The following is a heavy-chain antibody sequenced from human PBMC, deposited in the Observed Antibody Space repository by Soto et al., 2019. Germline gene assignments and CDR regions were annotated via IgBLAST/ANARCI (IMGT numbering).Heavy chain of an antibody. CDR2: SSGRDGGT. CDR3: ATRFTTVVVPGVPFDH. V-gene: IGHV3-23*01. D-gene: IGHD2-2*01. CDR1: GFTFTTSA. Sequence: EVRLLESGGGLVQPGGSLRLSCANSGFTFTTSAMSWARQTPGKGLEWVSSSSGRDGGTYYAESVKGRFSISRDISENTLYLQMNSLRAEDTAVYYCATRFTTVVVPGVPFDHWGQGTLVTVSS. J-gene: IGHJ4*02.